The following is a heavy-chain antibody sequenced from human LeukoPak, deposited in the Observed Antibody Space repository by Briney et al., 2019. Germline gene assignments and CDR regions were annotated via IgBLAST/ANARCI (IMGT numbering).Heavy chain of an antibody. CDR2: IYYSGST. Sequence: SETLSLTCTLSGGSTSRYYWSWVRQPPGGGLGWSGYIYYSGSTNHNPSLKSRVTISVDTSKNQFSLKLSSVTAADTAVWYCARVGVPAAQIDYWGQGTLVTVSS. J-gene: IGHJ4*02. V-gene: IGHV4-59*01. CDR3: ARVGVPAAQIDY. CDR1: GGSTSRYY. D-gene: IGHD2-2*01.